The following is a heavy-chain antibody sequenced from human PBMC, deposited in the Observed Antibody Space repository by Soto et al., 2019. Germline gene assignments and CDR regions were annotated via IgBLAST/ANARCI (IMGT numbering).Heavy chain of an antibody. Sequence: EVQLVESGGGLVQPGGSLRLSCAASGFTFRGYWMNWVRQAPGKGLVWVSHITTDGGSTNYADSVKGRFTISRDNAKDTLYLYMSSLRVDDTAVYYCARDRDIVGASPLAYWGQGTLVTLAS. J-gene: IGHJ4*02. D-gene: IGHD1-26*01. CDR1: GFTFRGYW. CDR3: ARDRDIVGASPLAY. V-gene: IGHV3-74*01. CDR2: ITTDGGST.